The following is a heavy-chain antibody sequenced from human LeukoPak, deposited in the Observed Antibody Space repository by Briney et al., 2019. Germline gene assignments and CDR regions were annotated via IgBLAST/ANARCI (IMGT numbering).Heavy chain of an antibody. CDR3: ARSSYGSGSSADFDY. CDR2: IIPIFGTA. CDR1: GGTFSSYA. V-gene: IGHV1-69*13. Sequence: SVKVSCKASGGTFSSYAISWVRQAPGQGLEWMGGIIPIFGTANYAQKFQGRVTITADEYTSTAYMELSSLRSEDTAVYYCARSSYGSGSSADFDYWGQGTLVTVSS. J-gene: IGHJ4*02. D-gene: IGHD3-10*01.